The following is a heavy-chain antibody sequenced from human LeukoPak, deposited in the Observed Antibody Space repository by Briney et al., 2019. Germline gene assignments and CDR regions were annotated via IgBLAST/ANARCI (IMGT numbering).Heavy chain of an antibody. CDR2: IHLGDSDT. CDR3: ARLFSVVTPQGGAFDI. D-gene: IGHD4-23*01. Sequence: GESLKISCQGSGYSFTNYWIGWVRQMPGKGLEWMGIIHLGDSDTSYSPSFQGQVTISADKSISTAYLQWNSLQASDTAMYYCARLFSVVTPQGGAFDIWGQGTMVTVSS. J-gene: IGHJ3*02. CDR1: GYSFTNYW. V-gene: IGHV5-51*01.